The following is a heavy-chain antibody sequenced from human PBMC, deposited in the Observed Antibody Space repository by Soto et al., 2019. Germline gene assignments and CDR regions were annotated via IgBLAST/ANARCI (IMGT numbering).Heavy chain of an antibody. D-gene: IGHD3-10*01. V-gene: IGHV4-39*01. CDR2: IYYSGST. CDR1: GASISSSSYY. J-gene: IGHJ3*02. Sequence: SETLSLTCAVSGASISSSSYYWGCIRQPPGKGLEWIGSIYYSGSTYYNPSLKSRVTISVDTSKNQFSLKLSSVTAADTAVYYCAKGGSGSYSNAFDIWGQGPMVTVSS. CDR3: AKGGSGSYSNAFDI.